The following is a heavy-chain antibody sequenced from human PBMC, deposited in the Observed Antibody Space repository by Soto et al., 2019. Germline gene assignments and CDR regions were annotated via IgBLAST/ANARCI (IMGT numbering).Heavy chain of an antibody. J-gene: IGHJ4*02. V-gene: IGHV3-15*01. CDR3: TTFSEWLRLLRVGY. CDR1: GFTFSNAW. Sequence: GGSLRLSCAASGFTFSNAWMSWVRQAPGKGLEWVGCIKSKTDGGTTDYAAPVKGRFTISRDDSKNTLYLQMNSLKTEDTAVYYCTTFSEWLRLLRVGYWGQGTLVTVSS. D-gene: IGHD5-12*01. CDR2: IKSKTDGGTT.